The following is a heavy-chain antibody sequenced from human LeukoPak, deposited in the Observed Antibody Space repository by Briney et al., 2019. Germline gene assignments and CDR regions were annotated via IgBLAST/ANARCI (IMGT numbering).Heavy chain of an antibody. CDR2: IKSKTDGGTT. V-gene: IGHV3-15*07. CDR1: GFTFSNAW. CDR3: ATGRSDILTGDPY. J-gene: IGHJ4*02. Sequence: SGGSLRLSCAASGFTFSNAWMNWVRQAPGKGLEWVGRIKSKTDGGTTDFAAPVKGRFTISRDDSKNTLYLQMNSLKTEDTAVYYCATGRSDILTGDPYWGQGTLVTVSS. D-gene: IGHD3-9*01.